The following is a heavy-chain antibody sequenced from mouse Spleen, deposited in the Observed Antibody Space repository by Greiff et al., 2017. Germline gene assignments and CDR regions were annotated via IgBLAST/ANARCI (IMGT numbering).Heavy chain of an antibody. D-gene: IGHD2-10*02. CDR2: ISTYYGDA. Sequence: QVQLQQPGAELVRPGVSVKISCKGSGYTFTDYAMHWVNQSPAKSLEWIGVISTYYGDASYNQKFKGLATMTVDKTSSTAYMELARLTSEDSAIYYCARSRYGNYVACFDYWGQGTTLTVSS. CDR1: GYTFTDYA. J-gene: IGHJ2*01. V-gene: IGHV1S137*01. CDR3: ARSRYGNYVACFDY.